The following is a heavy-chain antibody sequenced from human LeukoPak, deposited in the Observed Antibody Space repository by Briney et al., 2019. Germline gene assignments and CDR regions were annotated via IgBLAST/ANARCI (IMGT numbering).Heavy chain of an antibody. CDR2: IYSGGST. CDR1: GFTVSSNY. J-gene: IGHJ4*02. Sequence: GGSLRLSCAASGFTVSSNYMSWVRQAPGKGLEWVSVIYSGGSTYYADSVKGRFTISRDNSKNTLYLQMNSLRAEDTAVYYCASAYSSSWYQNFDYWGQGTLVTVSS. CDR3: ASAYSSSWYQNFDY. V-gene: IGHV3-66*01. D-gene: IGHD6-13*01.